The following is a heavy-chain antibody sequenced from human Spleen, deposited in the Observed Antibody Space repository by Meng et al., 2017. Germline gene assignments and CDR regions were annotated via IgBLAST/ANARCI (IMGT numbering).Heavy chain of an antibody. D-gene: IGHD6-25*01. Sequence: GGSLRLSCAASGFTFSDYYMSWIRQAPGKGLEWVSYISSSGSTIYYADSVKGRFTISRDNAKNSLYLQMNSLRAEDTAVYYCARDRLTNPLLCMEVWGQGTTVTVSS. V-gene: IGHV3-11*04. CDR2: ISSSGSTI. J-gene: IGHJ6*02. CDR3: ARDRLTNPLLCMEV. CDR1: GFTFSDYY.